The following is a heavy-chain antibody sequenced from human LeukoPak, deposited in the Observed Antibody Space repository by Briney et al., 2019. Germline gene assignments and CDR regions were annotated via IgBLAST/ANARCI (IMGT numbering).Heavy chain of an antibody. D-gene: IGHD6-19*01. Sequence: GGSLRLSCAASGFTVSSNYMSWVRQAPGKGLEWVSVIYSGGSTYYADSVKGRFTISRDNSKNTLYPQMNSLRAEDTAVYYCARGPAVAGSVDYWGQGTPVTVSS. J-gene: IGHJ4*02. CDR2: IYSGGST. CDR3: ARGPAVAGSVDY. V-gene: IGHV3-53*01. CDR1: GFTVSSNY.